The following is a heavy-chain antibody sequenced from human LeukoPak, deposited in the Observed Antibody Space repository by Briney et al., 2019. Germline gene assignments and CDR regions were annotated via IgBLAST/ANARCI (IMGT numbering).Heavy chain of an antibody. CDR3: ARDGNFDI. J-gene: IGHJ3*02. CDR2: INPNSGDT. D-gene: IGHD1-1*01. CDR1: GYTFTGYY. V-gene: IGHV1-2*02. Sequence: GASVKVSCKASGYTFTGYYMHWVRQAPGQGLEWMGWINPNSGDTNYAQKFQGRVTMTRGTPINTAYMELSRLRSDDTAVYYCARDGNFDIWGQGTMVTVSS.